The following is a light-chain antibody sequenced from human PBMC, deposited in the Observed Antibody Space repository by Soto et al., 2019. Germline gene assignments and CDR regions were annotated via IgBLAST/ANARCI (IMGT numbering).Light chain of an antibody. J-gene: IGKJ4*01. CDR1: QSVRRY. CDR2: DTS. CDR3: QQRSSWPLT. Sequence: EIVLTQSPATLSLSPGERATLSCRASQSVRRYLAWYQQKPGQAPRLLIYDTSNMPTGIPARFSGSGSGTDFTLTISSLETEDFAVYYCQQRSSWPLTFGGGTKVEI. V-gene: IGKV3-11*01.